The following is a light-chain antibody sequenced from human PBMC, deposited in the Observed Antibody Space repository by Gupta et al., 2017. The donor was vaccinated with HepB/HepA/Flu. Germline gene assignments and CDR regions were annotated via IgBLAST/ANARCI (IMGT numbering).Light chain of an antibody. CDR2: EVS. J-gene: IGLJ2*01. V-gene: IGLV2-23*02. Sequence: QSALTQPASVSGSPGQSITISCPGTSSDVGSYNLVSWYQQHPGKAPKLMIYEVSKRPSGVSNRCSGSKSGNTASLTISGLQAEDEADYYCCSYAGSSTVVFGGGTKLTVL. CDR3: CSYAGSSTVV. CDR1: SSDVGSYNL.